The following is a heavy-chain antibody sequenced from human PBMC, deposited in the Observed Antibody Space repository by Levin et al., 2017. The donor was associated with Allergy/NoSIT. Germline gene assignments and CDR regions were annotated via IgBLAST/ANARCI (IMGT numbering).Heavy chain of an antibody. CDR3: AKESSTSSRVDY. D-gene: IGHD2-2*01. CDR1: GFTFSNYA. J-gene: IGHJ4*02. CDR2: VSAGVLIT. V-gene: IGHV3-23*01. Sequence: GGSLRLSCAASGFTFSNYAMTWVRQAPGKGLEWVSTVSAGVLITYYADSVKGLFTISRDNSKNTLYFHMHSLSAADPAVNYCAKESSTSSRVDYWGQGTLVTVSS.